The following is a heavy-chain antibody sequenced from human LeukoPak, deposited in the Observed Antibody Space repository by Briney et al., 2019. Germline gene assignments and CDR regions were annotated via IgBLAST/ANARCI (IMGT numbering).Heavy chain of an antibody. D-gene: IGHD3-3*01. CDR2: IYHSGST. J-gene: IGHJ6*02. Sequence: SQTLSLTCAVSGGSLSSGGYSWSWIRQPPGTGLEWLGYIYHSGSTYYDPSLKSRVTIPVDRSKNQFSLKLSSVTAADTAVYYCARGTSGLYYYGMDVWGQGTTVTVSS. CDR1: GGSLSSGGYS. V-gene: IGHV4-30-2*01. CDR3: ARGTSGLYYYGMDV.